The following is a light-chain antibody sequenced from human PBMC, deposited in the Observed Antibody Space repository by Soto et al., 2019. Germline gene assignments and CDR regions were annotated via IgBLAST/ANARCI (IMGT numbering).Light chain of an antibody. CDR2: TTS. CDR3: QQYNTWPRT. J-gene: IGKJ1*01. V-gene: IGKV3-15*01. CDR1: QTVGSN. Sequence: EIVMTQSPATLSVSPGERITISCRASQTVGSNLAWYQQTPGQAPRLLIYTTSSSAAGVPARFSGSGSGTEFTLTIDSLQSEDFVLYYCQQYNTWPRTFGQGTRVEIK.